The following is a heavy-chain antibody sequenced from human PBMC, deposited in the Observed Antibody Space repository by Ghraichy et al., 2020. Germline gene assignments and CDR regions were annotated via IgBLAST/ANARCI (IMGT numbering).Heavy chain of an antibody. CDR1: GFSLSTSGMC. Sequence: SGPTLVKPTQTLTLTCTFSGFSLSTSGMCVSWIRQPPGKALEWLALINWDDDKYYSTSLETRLTISKDTSKNQVVLTMTNMDPVDTATYYCARYYYDSSGYYDFDYWGQGTLVTVSS. J-gene: IGHJ4*02. CDR2: INWDDDK. D-gene: IGHD3-22*01. V-gene: IGHV2-70*12. CDR3: ARYYYDSSGYYDFDY.